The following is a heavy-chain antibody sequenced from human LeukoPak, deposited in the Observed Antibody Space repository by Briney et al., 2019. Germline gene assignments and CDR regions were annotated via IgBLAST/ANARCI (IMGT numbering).Heavy chain of an antibody. CDR3: ARNHDYWSGPYYFDY. CDR2: ISYDGSDK. D-gene: IGHD3-3*01. J-gene: IGHJ4*02. V-gene: IGHV3-30*04. CDR1: GFTFSSFA. Sequence: GRSLRLSCAASGFTFSSFAMHWVRQAPGKGLEWVAVISYDGSDKYYSNSVKGRFTISRDNSKNTLYLQIHSLRSEDTALYYCARNHDYWSGPYYFDYWGQGTLVTVSS.